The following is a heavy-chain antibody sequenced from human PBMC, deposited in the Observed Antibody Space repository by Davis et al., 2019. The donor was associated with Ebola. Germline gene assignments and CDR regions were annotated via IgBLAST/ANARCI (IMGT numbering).Heavy chain of an antibody. V-gene: IGHV3-33*01. CDR2: IWYDGSNK. J-gene: IGHJ4*02. CDR3: ARVSSHGDPDY. D-gene: IGHD4-17*01. CDR1: GFTFSSYG. Sequence: GESLKISCAASGFTFSSYGMHWVRQAPGKGLEWVAVIWYDGSNKFYADSVKGRFTISRDNSKNMLYLQMNSLRAEDTAVYYCARVSSHGDPDYWGQGTVVTVSS.